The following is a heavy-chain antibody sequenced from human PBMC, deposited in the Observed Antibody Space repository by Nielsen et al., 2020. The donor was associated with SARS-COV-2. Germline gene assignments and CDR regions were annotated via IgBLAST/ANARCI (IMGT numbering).Heavy chain of an antibody. D-gene: IGHD5-12*01. J-gene: IGHJ3*02. Sequence: GESLKISCAASGFTFSSYDMHWVRQATGKGLEWVSAIGTAGDTYYPGSVKGRFTISRENAKNSLYLQMNSLRAGDTAVYYCAREGGYGAFDIWGQGTMVTV. V-gene: IGHV3-13*01. CDR3: AREGGYGAFDI. CDR2: IGTAGDT. CDR1: GFTFSSYD.